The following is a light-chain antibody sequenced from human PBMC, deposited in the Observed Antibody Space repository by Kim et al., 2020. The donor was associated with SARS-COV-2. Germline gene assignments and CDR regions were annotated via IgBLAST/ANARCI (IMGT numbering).Light chain of an antibody. Sequence: QSALTQPRSASGSPGQSVAISCTGTNSDVGGYNYVSWYQQHPGKVPKLIIYRVSERPSGVPDRFSGSKSGNTASLTISGLRPEDEADYYCCSYAGTYTLLGGGTQLTVL. CDR2: RVS. V-gene: IGLV2-11*01. CDR3: CSYAGTYTL. CDR1: NSDVGGYNY. J-gene: IGLJ2*01.